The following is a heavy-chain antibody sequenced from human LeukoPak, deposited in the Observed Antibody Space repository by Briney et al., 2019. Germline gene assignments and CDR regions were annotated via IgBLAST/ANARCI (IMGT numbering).Heavy chain of an antibody. CDR1: GFTFSSNY. CDR3: ARGPVYYDSSGLDY. CDR2: ISSSGSTI. Sequence: GGSLRLSCAASGFTFSSNYMSWIRQAPGKGLEWVSYISSSGSTIYYADSVKGRFTISRDNAKNSLYLQMNSLRAEDTAVYYCARGPVYYDSSGLDYWGQGTLVTVSS. D-gene: IGHD3-22*01. J-gene: IGHJ4*02. V-gene: IGHV3-11*01.